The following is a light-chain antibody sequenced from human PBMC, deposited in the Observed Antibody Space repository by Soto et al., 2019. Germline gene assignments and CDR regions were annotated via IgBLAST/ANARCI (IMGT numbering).Light chain of an antibody. CDR1: SSDVGGYNY. CDR2: EVS. J-gene: IGLJ3*02. CDR3: FSYTTGSPLV. Sequence: QSALTQPASVSGSPGQSITISCTGTSSDVGGYNYVSWYQQHPAKAPKLMIYEVSNRPSGVSHRFSGSKSGNTASLTISGPQGEEEADYSCFSYTTGSPLVFGGGTKLTVL. V-gene: IGLV2-14*01.